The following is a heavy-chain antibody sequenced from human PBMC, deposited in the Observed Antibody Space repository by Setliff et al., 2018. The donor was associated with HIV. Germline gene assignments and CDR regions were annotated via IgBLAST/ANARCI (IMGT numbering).Heavy chain of an antibody. V-gene: IGHV3-23*01. CDR1: GFTFNTYA. D-gene: IGHD3-9*01. J-gene: IGHJ4*02. Sequence: PGGSLRLSCAASGFTFNTYAMSWVRQAPGKGLEWVSSMGGSSGDTYYADSVKGRFTISRDNTKNSLYLQMNSLRTEDTAIYYCARRTGDDWYYFDYWGQGTLVTVSS. CDR3: ARRTGDDWYYFDY. CDR2: MGGSSGDT.